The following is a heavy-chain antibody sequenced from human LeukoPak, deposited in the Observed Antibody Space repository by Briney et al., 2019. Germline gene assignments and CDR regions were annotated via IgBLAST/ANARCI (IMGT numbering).Heavy chain of an antibody. CDR1: GGTFSSYA. Sequence: SVKVSCKXSGGTFSSYAISWVRQAPGQGLEWMGRIIPIFGTANYAQKFQGRVTITTDESTSTAYMELSSLRSEDTAVYYCARGLWFGELFGAFDIWGQGTMVTVSS. CDR3: ARGLWFGELFGAFDI. CDR2: IIPIFGTA. J-gene: IGHJ3*02. D-gene: IGHD3-10*01. V-gene: IGHV1-69*05.